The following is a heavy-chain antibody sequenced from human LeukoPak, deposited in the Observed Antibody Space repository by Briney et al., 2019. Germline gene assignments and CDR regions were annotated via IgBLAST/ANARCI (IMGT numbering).Heavy chain of an antibody. Sequence: ASVKVSCKASGYTFTSYGISWVRQAPGQGLEWMGGIIPIFGTANYAQKFQGRVTITTDESTSTAYMELSSLRSEDTAVYYCARDGVGVTSVYWGQGTLVTVSS. CDR1: GYTFTSYG. CDR2: IIPIFGTA. J-gene: IGHJ4*02. D-gene: IGHD1-26*01. CDR3: ARDGVGVTSVY. V-gene: IGHV1-69*05.